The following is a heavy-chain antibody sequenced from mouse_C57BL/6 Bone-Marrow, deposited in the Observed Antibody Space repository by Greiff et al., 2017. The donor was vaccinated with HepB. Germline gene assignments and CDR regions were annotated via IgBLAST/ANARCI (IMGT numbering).Heavy chain of an antibody. D-gene: IGHD1-1*01. CDR1: GYSITSGYY. J-gene: IGHJ2*01. V-gene: IGHV3-6*01. CDR2: ISYDGSN. Sequence: EVHLVESGPGLVKPSQSLSLTCSVTGYSITSGYYWNWIRQFPGNKLEWMGYISYDGSNNYNPSLKNRISITRDTSKNQFFLKLNSVTTEDTATYYCARGNYGSSYGYYFDYWGQGTTLTVSS. CDR3: ARGNYGSSYGYYFDY.